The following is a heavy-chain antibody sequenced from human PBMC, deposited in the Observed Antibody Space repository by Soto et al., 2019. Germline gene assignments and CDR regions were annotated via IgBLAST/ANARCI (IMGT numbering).Heavy chain of an antibody. Sequence: QVQLQESGPGLVKPSETLSPTCTVSSAPFTVYYWSWIRQPPGKGLEWIGYIYYSGSTSYNPALASRVTLSADTSKNQFSLKLRSVTAADTAVYYCARDAGGPGDYWGQGVLVTVSS. D-gene: IGHD2-15*01. CDR3: ARDAGGPGDY. J-gene: IGHJ4*02. CDR1: SAPFTVYY. V-gene: IGHV4-59*01. CDR2: IYYSGST.